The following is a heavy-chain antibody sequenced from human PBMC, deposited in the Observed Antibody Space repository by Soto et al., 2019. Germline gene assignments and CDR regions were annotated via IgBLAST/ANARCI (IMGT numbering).Heavy chain of an antibody. Sequence: GGSLRLSCAASGFTFSTYGMSWVRQAPGKGPEWVSAISGSGGSTYYTDSVRGRFTISRDNSKNTLSLQMNSLRAEDTAVYYCAKAYSGSGYLTLDYWGRGTLVTVCS. CDR3: AKAYSGSGYLTLDY. V-gene: IGHV3-23*01. J-gene: IGHJ4*02. CDR1: GFTFSTYG. CDR2: ISGSGGST. D-gene: IGHD3-22*01.